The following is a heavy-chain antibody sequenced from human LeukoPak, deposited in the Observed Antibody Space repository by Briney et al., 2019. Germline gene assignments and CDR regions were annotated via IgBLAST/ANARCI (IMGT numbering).Heavy chain of an antibody. D-gene: IGHD6-13*01. CDR1: GFTFSSYS. Sequence: GRSLTLSWAASGFTFSSYSMNWVRQAPGKGREWLSYISSSGSTIYYADSVKGRFAISRDNAKNSLYLQMNSLRAEDTAVYYCARDKGIAAAGTTAFDIWGQGTMVTVSS. CDR2: ISSSGSTI. CDR3: ARDKGIAAAGTTAFDI. J-gene: IGHJ3*02. V-gene: IGHV3-48*04.